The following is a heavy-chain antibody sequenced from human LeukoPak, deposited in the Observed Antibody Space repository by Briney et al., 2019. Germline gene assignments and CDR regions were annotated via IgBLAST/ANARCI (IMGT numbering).Heavy chain of an antibody. CDR1: GDSIRNTNHY. J-gene: IGHJ4*02. CDR3: AGPISSRFRSFDS. CDR2: IYYVGNT. D-gene: IGHD6-13*01. Sequence: SETLSLTCTVSGDSIRNTNHYWGWIRQPPGKGLEWIGTIYYVGNTYYTPSLKSRVTMSVDTTKNQFSLKLNSVTAADTAVYYCAGPISSRFRSFDSWGPGTMVTVSS. V-gene: IGHV4-39*01.